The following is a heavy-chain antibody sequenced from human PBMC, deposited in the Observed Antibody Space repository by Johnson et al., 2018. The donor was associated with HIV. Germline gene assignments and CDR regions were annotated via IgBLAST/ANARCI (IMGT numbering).Heavy chain of an antibody. CDR3: ARSYPGSASVYRDAFDI. Sequence: QVQLVESGGGVVQPGRSLRLSCAASGFTFSSYAMHWVRQAPGKGLEWVAVISYDGSNKYYVDSVKGRFTISRDNAKNSLYLQMNSLRAEDTAAYYCARSYPGSASVYRDAFDIWGQGTMVTVSS. CDR1: GFTFSSYA. V-gene: IGHV3-30*04. CDR2: ISYDGSNK. J-gene: IGHJ3*02. D-gene: IGHD4-11*01.